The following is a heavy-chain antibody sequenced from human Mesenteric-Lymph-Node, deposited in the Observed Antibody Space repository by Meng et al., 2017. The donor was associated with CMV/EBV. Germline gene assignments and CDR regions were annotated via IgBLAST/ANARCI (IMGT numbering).Heavy chain of an antibody. CDR2: ITSSGTTI. Sequence: GESLKISCGASEFSFGDYEMNWVRQAPGKGLEWIASITSSGTTINYADSVRGRYSISRDNSKNSVYLQMDRLSAEDTALYYCAKDFALFGLWGQGTLVTVSS. J-gene: IGHJ4*02. V-gene: IGHV3-48*03. CDR3: AKDFALFGL. CDR1: EFSFGDYE. D-gene: IGHD3-10*01.